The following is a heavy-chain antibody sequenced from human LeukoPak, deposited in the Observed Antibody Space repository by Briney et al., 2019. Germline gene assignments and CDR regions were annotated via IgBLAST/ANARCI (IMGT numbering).Heavy chain of an antibody. CDR1: GFTFSSYA. J-gene: IGHJ4*02. CDR3: ARAGIVVVPAAIPTDFDY. Sequence: GGSLRLSCAASGFTFSSYAMSWVRQAPGKGLEWVSAISGSGGSTYYADSVKGRFTISRDNSKNTLYLQMNSLRAEDTAVYYCARAGIVVVPAAIPTDFDYWGQGTLVTVSS. CDR2: ISGSGGST. D-gene: IGHD2-2*01. V-gene: IGHV3-23*01.